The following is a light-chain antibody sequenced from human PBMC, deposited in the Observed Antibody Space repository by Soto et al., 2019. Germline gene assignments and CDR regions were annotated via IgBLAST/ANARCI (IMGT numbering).Light chain of an antibody. CDR2: DVS. Sequence: QSVLTQPASVSGSPGQSITISCTGTSSVIGGYKYVSWYQQHPGKAPNLLIYDVSNRPSGISNRFSGSKSGNTASLTISGLRAEDEADYYCSLYSSSSTLYVFGTGTKVTVL. CDR3: SLYSSSSTLYV. J-gene: IGLJ1*01. CDR1: SSVIGGYKY. V-gene: IGLV2-14*03.